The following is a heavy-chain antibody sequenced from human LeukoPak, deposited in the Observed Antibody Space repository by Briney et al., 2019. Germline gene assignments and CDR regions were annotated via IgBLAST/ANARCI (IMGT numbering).Heavy chain of an antibody. CDR3: AAEYVASNFFDY. CDR1: GDTSGDTFTTYY. V-gene: IGHV1-46*01. J-gene: IGHJ4*02. D-gene: IGHD2-2*01. CDR2: INPSNGDT. Sequence: ASVKVSCKASGDTSGDTFTTYYIHWVRQAPGQGLEWMGIINPSNGDTSYARKFRGRVTMTRDTSTSTVYMELRSLRADDTAVYFCAAEYVASNFFDYWGQGTLVTVSS.